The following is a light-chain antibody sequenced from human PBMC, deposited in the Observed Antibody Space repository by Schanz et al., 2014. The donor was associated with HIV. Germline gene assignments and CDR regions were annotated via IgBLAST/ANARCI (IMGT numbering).Light chain of an antibody. CDR3: QQYNSYWT. V-gene: IGKV1-5*03. Sequence: DIQMTQSPSTLSASVGDRVTITCRARQSISSWLAWYQQKPGKAPKLLIYKASNLESGVPSRFSGSGSGTDFTLTISSLQPDDVATYYCQQYNSYWTFGQGTKVEIK. CDR1: QSISSW. J-gene: IGKJ1*01. CDR2: KAS.